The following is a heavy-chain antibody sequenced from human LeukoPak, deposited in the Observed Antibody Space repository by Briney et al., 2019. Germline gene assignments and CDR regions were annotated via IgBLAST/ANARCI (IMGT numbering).Heavy chain of an antibody. CDR3: ARVRSSASLWSSSVYGIDV. CDR1: GYTFTSYD. D-gene: IGHD2-2*01. CDR2: MNPNSGNT. J-gene: IGHJ6*02. Sequence: ASVKVSCKASGYTFTSYDINWVRQATGQGLEWMGWMNPNSGNTGYAQKFQGRVTMTRNTSISTAYMELSSLRAEDPPLYYCARVRSSASLWSSSVYGIDVWGQGTTVTVSS. V-gene: IGHV1-8*01.